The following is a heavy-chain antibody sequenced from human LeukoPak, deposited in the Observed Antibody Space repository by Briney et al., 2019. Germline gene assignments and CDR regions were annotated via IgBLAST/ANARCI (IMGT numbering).Heavy chain of an antibody. CDR2: ICHSGST. D-gene: IGHD5-18*01. CDR1: GGSISSGGYS. Sequence: SQTLSLTCAVSGGSISSGGYSWSWIRQPPGKGLEWIGYICHSGSTYYNPSLRSRVTISVDRSKNQFSLKLSSVTAADTAVYYCARAEQLWFDYWGQGTLVTVSS. J-gene: IGHJ4*02. CDR3: ARAEQLWFDY. V-gene: IGHV4-30-2*01.